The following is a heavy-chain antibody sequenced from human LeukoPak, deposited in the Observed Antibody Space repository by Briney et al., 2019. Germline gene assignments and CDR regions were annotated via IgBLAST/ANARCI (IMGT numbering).Heavy chain of an antibody. Sequence: GGSLRLSCAASGFTFSSYAMSWVRQAPGKGLEWVSAIGGSGGSTYYADSVKGRFTISRDNSKNTLYLQMNSLRAEDTAVYYCAKVIRAYCGGDCFHAFDIWGQGTMVTVSS. CDR3: AKVIRAYCGGDCFHAFDI. J-gene: IGHJ3*02. CDR1: GFTFSSYA. D-gene: IGHD2-21*02. CDR2: IGGSGGST. V-gene: IGHV3-23*01.